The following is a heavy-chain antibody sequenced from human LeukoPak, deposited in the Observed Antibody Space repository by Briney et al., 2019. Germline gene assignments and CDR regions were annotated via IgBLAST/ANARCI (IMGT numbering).Heavy chain of an antibody. D-gene: IGHD2-2*02. CDR1: GGTFSSYA. Sequence: PVASVTVSCKASGGTFSSYAISWVRQAPGQGLEWMGGIIPIFGTANYAQKFQGRVTITADESTSTAYMELSSLRSEDTAVYYCARGHIVVVPAAIRYYYYGMDVWGQGTTVTVSS. V-gene: IGHV1-69*01. CDR2: IIPIFGTA. J-gene: IGHJ6*02. CDR3: ARGHIVVVPAAIRYYYYGMDV.